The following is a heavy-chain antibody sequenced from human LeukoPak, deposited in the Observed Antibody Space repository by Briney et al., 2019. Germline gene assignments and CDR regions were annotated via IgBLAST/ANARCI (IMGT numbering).Heavy chain of an antibody. CDR2: IIPIFGTA. Sequence: ASVKVSCKASGGTFSSYAISWVRQAPGQGLEWKGGIIPIFGTANYAQKFQGRVTITADESTSTAYMALSRLRSEDTAVYYCAREDRSLVSFDYWGQGTLVTVSS. V-gene: IGHV1-69*13. CDR1: GGTFSSYA. CDR3: AREDRSLVSFDY. J-gene: IGHJ4*02. D-gene: IGHD2-21*01.